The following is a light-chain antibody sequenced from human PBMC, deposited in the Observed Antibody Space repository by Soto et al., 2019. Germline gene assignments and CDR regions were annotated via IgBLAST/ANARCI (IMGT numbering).Light chain of an antibody. Sequence: EIVVTQSPVTASLSPGERATLSCRASQSVRTYLAWYQVKPGQAPMLLIYDASRRACGVPARFSCSGSGTDFTLTISSLEHEDFALYYSQQRNASPAITFGQGTRLE. V-gene: IGKV3-11*01. CDR3: QQRNASPAIT. CDR1: QSVRTY. J-gene: IGKJ5*01. CDR2: DAS.